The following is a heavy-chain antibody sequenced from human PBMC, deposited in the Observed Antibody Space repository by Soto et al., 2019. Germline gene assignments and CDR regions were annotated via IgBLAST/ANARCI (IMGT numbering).Heavy chain of an antibody. D-gene: IGHD3-10*01. V-gene: IGHV4-31*03. CDR3: ARGTMLRGPGYYYAMDV. J-gene: IGHJ6*02. Sequence: QVQLQESGPGLVKPSQTLSLTCTVSGDSISRNGFFWTWIRQHPGKGLEWIGYIYNSGSSYYNPSLKSRVIITGDTSKNHFSLNLTAVTAADTAVYYCARGTMLRGPGYYYAMDVWGQGTTVTVSS. CDR1: GDSISRNGFF. CDR2: IYNSGSS.